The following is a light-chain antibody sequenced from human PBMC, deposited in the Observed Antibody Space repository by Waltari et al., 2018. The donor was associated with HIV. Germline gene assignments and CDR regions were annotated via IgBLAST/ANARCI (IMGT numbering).Light chain of an antibody. Sequence: QSVPTQPPSASGTPGQRVAISCSGSNSNIGSNFVYWYQQLPGTAPQLLTYKDNRRPSGVPERFSASKSGSSSSLAISGLRSEDEAEYYCATWDDILSGYLFGTGTKVTVL. CDR3: ATWDDILSGYL. J-gene: IGLJ1*01. CDR2: KDN. CDR1: NSNIGSNF. V-gene: IGLV1-47*01.